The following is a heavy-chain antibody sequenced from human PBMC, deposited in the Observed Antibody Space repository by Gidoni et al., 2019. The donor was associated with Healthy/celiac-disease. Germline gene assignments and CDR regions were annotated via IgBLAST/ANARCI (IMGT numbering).Heavy chain of an antibody. D-gene: IGHD5-12*01. CDR1: GFTFSSYG. CDR2: ISNYGSNK. CDR3: TKDLERWLQLGWFDP. V-gene: IGHV3-30*18. J-gene: IGHJ5*02. Sequence: QVQLVASGGGVVQPGRSLRLSCSASGFTFSSYGMHWVRQAPGKGLALVAVISNYGSNKYYASSVKGRFTISRDNSKNTLDLKMNSLRAEDTALYYCTKDLERWLQLGWFDPWGQGTLVTVSS.